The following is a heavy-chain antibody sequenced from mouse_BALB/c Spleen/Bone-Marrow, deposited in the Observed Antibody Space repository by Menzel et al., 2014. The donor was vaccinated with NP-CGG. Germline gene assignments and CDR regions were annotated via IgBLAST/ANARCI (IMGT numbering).Heavy chain of an antibody. D-gene: IGHD2-1*01. V-gene: IGHV1-39*01. CDR2: IDPYYGGT. Sequence: EVKLAESGPELEKPGASVKISCKASGYSFTGYNMNWVKQSNGKSLEWIGNIDPYYGGTSYNQKFKGKATLTVDKSSSTAYMQLKSLTSEVSAVYYCARGYGNPYYYAMDYWGQGTSVTVTS. CDR1: GYSFTGYN. J-gene: IGHJ4*01. CDR3: ARGYGNPYYYAMDY.